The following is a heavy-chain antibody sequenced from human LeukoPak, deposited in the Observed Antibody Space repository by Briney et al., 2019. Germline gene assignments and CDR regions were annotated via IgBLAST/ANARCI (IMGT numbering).Heavy chain of an antibody. V-gene: IGHV1-2*02. D-gene: IGHD4-23*01. Sequence: ASVKVSCKASGYSFTGYYIHWVRQAPGHGLEWMGWINPSNGGADYAQKFQDRVTMTRDTSISTVYMEFSRLRYDDTAVYYCARDLYGGTSATFDYWGQGTLVTVSS. CDR1: GYSFTGYY. CDR3: ARDLYGGTSATFDY. J-gene: IGHJ4*02. CDR2: INPSNGGA.